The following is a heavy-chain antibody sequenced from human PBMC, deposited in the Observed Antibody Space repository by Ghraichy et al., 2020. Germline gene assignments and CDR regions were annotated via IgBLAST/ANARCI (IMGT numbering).Heavy chain of an antibody. CDR1: GGSISGFR. CDR2: ISHTGFT. CDR3: ARHRSAGDVSDNRGYYHDY. Sequence: SQTLSLTCTVSGGSISGFRWSWIRQPPGKGLDWIGYISHTGFTNYSPSLKSRLTMSLDTSKLQFSLRLTSVTAADTAVYFCARHRSAGDVSDNRGYYHDYWGKGTLVTVSS. D-gene: IGHD3-22*01. J-gene: IGHJ4*02. V-gene: IGHV4-59*01.